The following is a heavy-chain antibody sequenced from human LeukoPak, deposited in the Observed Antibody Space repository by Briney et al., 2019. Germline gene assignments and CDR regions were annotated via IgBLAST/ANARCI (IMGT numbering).Heavy chain of an antibody. D-gene: IGHD3-10*01. CDR1: GFTFSSYA. CDR2: ISGSGGST. Sequence: GGSLRLSCAASGFTFSSYAMSWVRQAPGKGLEWVSAISGSGGSTYHADSVKGRFTISRDNSKNTLYLQMNSLRAEDTAVYYCAKGVRGVNYGMDVWGQETTVTVSS. J-gene: IGHJ6*02. CDR3: AKGVRGVNYGMDV. V-gene: IGHV3-23*01.